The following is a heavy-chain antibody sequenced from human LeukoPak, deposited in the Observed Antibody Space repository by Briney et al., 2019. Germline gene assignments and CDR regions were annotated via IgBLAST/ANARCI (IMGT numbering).Heavy chain of an antibody. CDR1: GGSISSYY. V-gene: IGHV4-59*01. CDR2: IYYSGST. Sequence: PSETLSLTCTVSGGSISSYYWSWIRQPPGKGLERIGYIYYSGSTNYNPSLKSRVTISVDTSKNQFSLKLSSVTAADTAVYYCARDRGDYGDSLFDYWGQGTLVTVSS. D-gene: IGHD4-17*01. J-gene: IGHJ4*02. CDR3: ARDRGDYGDSLFDY.